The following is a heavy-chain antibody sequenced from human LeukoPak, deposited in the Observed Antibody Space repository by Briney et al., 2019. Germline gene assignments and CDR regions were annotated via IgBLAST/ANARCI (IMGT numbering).Heavy chain of an antibody. D-gene: IGHD2-21*02. CDR3: TSCYSDWFDP. V-gene: IGHV4-39*01. CDR2: IYYSGST. Sequence: SETLSLTCTVSGGSISSSSYYWGWIRQPPGEGLEWIGSIYYSGSTYYNPSLKSRVTISVDTSKNQFSLKLSSVTAADTAVYYCTSCYSDWFDPWGQGTLVTVSS. CDR1: GGSISSSSYY. J-gene: IGHJ5*02.